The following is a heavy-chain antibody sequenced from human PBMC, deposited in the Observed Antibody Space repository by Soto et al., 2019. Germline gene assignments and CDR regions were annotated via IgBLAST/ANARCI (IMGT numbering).Heavy chain of an antibody. CDR1: GGTFSSYA. D-gene: IGHD2-15*01. J-gene: IGHJ6*02. Sequence: SVKVSCKASGGTFSSYAISWVRQAPGQGLEWMGGIIPIFGTANYAQKFQGRVTITADESTSTAYMELSSLRSEDTAVYYCARVGCSGGSCYSDYYYYYGMDVWGQGTTVTVSS. V-gene: IGHV1-69*13. CDR2: IIPIFGTA. CDR3: ARVGCSGGSCYSDYYYYYGMDV.